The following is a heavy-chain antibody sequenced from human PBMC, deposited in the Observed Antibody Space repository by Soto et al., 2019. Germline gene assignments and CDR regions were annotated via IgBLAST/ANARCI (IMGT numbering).Heavy chain of an antibody. J-gene: IGHJ5*02. CDR3: ARDHQDYDFWSGYSYNWFDP. CDR1: GFTFSSYW. D-gene: IGHD3-3*01. Sequence: GGSLRLSCAASGFTFSSYWMSWVRQAPGKGLEWVANIKQDGSEKYHVDSVKGRFTISRDNAKNSLYLQMNSLRAEDTAVYYCARDHQDYDFWSGYSYNWFDPWGQGTLVTVSS. V-gene: IGHV3-7*03. CDR2: IKQDGSEK.